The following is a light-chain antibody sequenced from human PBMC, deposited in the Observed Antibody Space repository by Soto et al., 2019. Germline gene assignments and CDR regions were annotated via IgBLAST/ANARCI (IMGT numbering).Light chain of an antibody. CDR2: DAF. V-gene: IGKV3-11*01. Sequence: EIVLTQSPATLSLSPGDRATLSCRASQSIGNYLAWYQHKPGQAPTLLIYDAFNRATGVPARFSGSGSGTDVTLTISSLVPEEVAIYYCLQRATWPPMFTFGPGTNVDFK. CDR3: LQRATWPPMFT. J-gene: IGKJ3*01. CDR1: QSIGNY.